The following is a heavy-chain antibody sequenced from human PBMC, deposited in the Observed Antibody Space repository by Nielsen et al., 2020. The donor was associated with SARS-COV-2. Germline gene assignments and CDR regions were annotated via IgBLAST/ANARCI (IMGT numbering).Heavy chain of an antibody. CDR2: ISSSGSTI. CDR3: ARDSYGSGSYGTRDNWFDP. Sequence: GESLKSSCAASGFTFSSYEMNWVRQAPGKGLEWVSYISSSGSTIYYADSVKGRFTISRDNAKNSLYLQMNSLRAEDTAVYYCARDSYGSGSYGTRDNWFDPWGQGTLVTVSS. V-gene: IGHV3-48*03. CDR1: GFTFSSYE. J-gene: IGHJ5*02. D-gene: IGHD3-10*01.